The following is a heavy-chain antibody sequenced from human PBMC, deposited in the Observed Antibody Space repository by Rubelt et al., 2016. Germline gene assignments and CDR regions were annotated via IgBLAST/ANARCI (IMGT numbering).Heavy chain of an antibody. CDR2: INAGNGNT. J-gene: IGHJ4*02. Sequence: QVQLVQSGAEVKKPGASVKVSCKAAGYSFTTYSIHWVRQAPGQRLEWMGWINAGNGNTKYSQKFQGRVTITRGTSASTAYMGLSSLRSEDTAIYYCATGYSSGWYVAYWGQGTLVTVSS. CDR1: GYSFTTYS. D-gene: IGHD6-19*01. V-gene: IGHV1-3*01. CDR3: ATGYSSGWYVAY.